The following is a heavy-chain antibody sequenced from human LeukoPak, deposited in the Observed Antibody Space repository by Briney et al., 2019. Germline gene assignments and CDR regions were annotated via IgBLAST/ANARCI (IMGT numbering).Heavy chain of an antibody. CDR1: GYTFTGYY. J-gene: IGHJ3*02. V-gene: IGHV1-2*02. D-gene: IGHD3-16*02. CDR2: INPNSGGT. Sequence: ASVKVSCKASGYTFTGYYMHWVRQAPGQGLEWMGWINPNSGGTNYAQKFQGRVTMTRDTSISTAYMELSRLRSDDTAVYYCARALMITFGGAIVSDAFDIWGQGTMVTVSS. CDR3: ARALMITFGGAIVSDAFDI.